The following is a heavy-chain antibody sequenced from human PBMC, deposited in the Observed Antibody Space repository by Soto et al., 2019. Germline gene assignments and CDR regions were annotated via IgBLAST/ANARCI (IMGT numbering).Heavy chain of an antibody. V-gene: IGHV3-33*01. CDR1: GFTFSSYA. Sequence: QVQLVESGGDIVQPGRSLRLSCVASGFTFSSYAMHWVRQAPGKGLKRVAIIWYDGSNKYYADSVKGRFTISRDNPKNTLYLDMSSLRAEDTGTYYCARGALSARPDIWGQGTLVTFSS. J-gene: IGHJ1*01. D-gene: IGHD6-6*01. CDR3: ARGALSARPDI. CDR2: IWYDGSNK.